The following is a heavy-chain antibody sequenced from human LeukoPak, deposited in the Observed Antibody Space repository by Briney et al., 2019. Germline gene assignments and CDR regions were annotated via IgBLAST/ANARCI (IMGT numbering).Heavy chain of an antibody. D-gene: IGHD3-16*02. CDR2: ISSTSSSYI. Sequence: TGGSLRLSCAASGFTFLSYNMNWVRQAPGKGLEWVSSISSTSSSYIYYADSVKGRFTISRDNAKNSLYLQMNSLRAEDTAVYYCAKSRDLDNDYDYVWGSYRCFDYWGQGTLVTVSS. CDR1: GFTFLSYN. V-gene: IGHV3-21*01. CDR3: AKSRDLDNDYDYVWGSYRCFDY. J-gene: IGHJ4*02.